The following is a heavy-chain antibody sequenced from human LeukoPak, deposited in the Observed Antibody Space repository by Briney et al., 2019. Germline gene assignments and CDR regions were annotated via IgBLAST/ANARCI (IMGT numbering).Heavy chain of an antibody. CDR1: GGSFSGYY. CDR3: ARDHDYSNYLNGFDP. D-gene: IGHD4-11*01. J-gene: IGHJ5*02. Sequence: PSQTLSLTCAVYGGSFSGYYWSWSRQPPGKGLEWSGEINHRGSTNYNPSLKSRVTISVDTSKNQFSLKLSSVTAADTAVYYCARDHDYSNYLNGFDPWGQGTLVTVSS. CDR2: INHRGST. V-gene: IGHV4-34*01.